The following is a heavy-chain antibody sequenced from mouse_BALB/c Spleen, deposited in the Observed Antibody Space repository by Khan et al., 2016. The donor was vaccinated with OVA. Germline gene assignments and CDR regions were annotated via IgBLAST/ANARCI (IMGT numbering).Heavy chain of an antibody. CDR1: GYTFTNYG. V-gene: IGHV9-3-1*01. CDR2: INTYTGEP. J-gene: IGHJ1*01. CDR3: SRGGIYWYFDV. Sequence: QIQLVQSGPELKKPGETVKISCKASGYTFTNYGMNWVKQAPGKALKWMGWINTYTGEPKYADEFKGQFAFSVETSATTAFMQINNLKNEDTATYCCSRGGIYWYFDVQGADTSVPVSS. D-gene: IGHD1-1*02.